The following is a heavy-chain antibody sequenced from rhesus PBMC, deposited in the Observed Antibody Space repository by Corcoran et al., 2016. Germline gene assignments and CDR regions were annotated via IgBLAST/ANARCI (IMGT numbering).Heavy chain of an antibody. CDR1: GASISRYW. Sequence: QVQLQESGPGLVKPSETLSLTCAVAGASISRYWWNWIRPPPGEGLEWIGEINGNSGSTNYNPSLKSRVTISKDASKNQFSLKLSSVTAADTAVYYCARKAVAGRRYGLDSWGQGVVVTVSS. CDR2: INGNSGST. CDR3: ARKAVAGRRYGLDS. D-gene: IGHD6-37*01. V-gene: IGHV4-80*01. J-gene: IGHJ6*01.